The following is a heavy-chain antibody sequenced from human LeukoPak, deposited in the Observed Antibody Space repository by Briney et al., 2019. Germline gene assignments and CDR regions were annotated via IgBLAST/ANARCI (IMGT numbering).Heavy chain of an antibody. J-gene: IGHJ4*02. V-gene: IGHV3-66*01. D-gene: IGHD2-2*01. CDR1: GFTVSSNY. CDR3: VRDHCSSTSCRGY. CDR2: IYSGGST. Sequence: GGSLTLSCAASGFTVSSNYMSWVRQAPGKGLEWVSVIYSGGSTYYADSVKGRFTISRDTSKNTLYLQMDSLRAEDTAVYYCVRDHCSSTSCRGYWGQGTLVTVSS.